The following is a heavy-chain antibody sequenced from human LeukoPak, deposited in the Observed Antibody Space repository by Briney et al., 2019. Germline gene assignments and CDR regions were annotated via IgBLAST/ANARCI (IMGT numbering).Heavy chain of an antibody. CDR3: AKDCGVRGVIARYYYYGMDV. CDR2: ISGSGGST. Sequence: GGSLRLSCAASGFTFSSYAMSWVRQALGKGREWVSAISGSGGSTYCADSGKGRFTISRDNSKNTLYLQMNSLRAEDTAIYYCAKDCGVRGVIARYYYYGMDVWGQGTTVTVSS. CDR1: GFTFSSYA. J-gene: IGHJ6*02. D-gene: IGHD3-10*01. V-gene: IGHV3-23*01.